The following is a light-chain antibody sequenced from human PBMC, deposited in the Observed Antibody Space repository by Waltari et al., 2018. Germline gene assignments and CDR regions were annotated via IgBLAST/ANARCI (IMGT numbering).Light chain of an antibody. CDR2: EVS. Sequence: DVVMTQSPLSLPVTLGQPASISCRSSQSLVNSNGNTYLAWFQQRPGQSPRRLIYEVSNRDSGVPDRFSGSGSGTDFTLKISRVEAEDVGVYYCMQNAHWPPGYTFGQGTKLEIK. CDR3: MQNAHWPPGYT. V-gene: IGKV2-30*01. J-gene: IGKJ2*01. CDR1: QSLVNSNGNTY.